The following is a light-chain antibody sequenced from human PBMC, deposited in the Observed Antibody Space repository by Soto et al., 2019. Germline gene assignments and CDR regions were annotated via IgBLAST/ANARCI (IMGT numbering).Light chain of an antibody. CDR1: QSISSS. CDR3: HQYSNWPPWT. V-gene: IGKV3-15*01. Sequence: EIVMTQSPVTLSVSPGGRATLSCRASQSISSSLAWYRQKPGQAPRLLIYRASNRATGVPARFSASGSGTEFTLTISRLQSEDSAVYYCHQYSNWPPWTFGPGTKVDIK. J-gene: IGKJ1*01. CDR2: RAS.